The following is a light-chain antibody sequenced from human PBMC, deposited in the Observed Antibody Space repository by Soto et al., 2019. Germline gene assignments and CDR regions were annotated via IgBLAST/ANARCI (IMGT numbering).Light chain of an antibody. V-gene: IGKV3-20*01. J-gene: IGKJ2*01. CDR3: QQDSSSPYT. CDR1: QSVTSTY. Sequence: ETVLTQSPGTLSLSPGERATLSCRASQSVTSTYLAWYQQKPGQAPRLLIYGASSRATGIPDRFSGSGSGTDFTLTISRLEPEDSAVYYCQQDSSSPYTFGQGTKLEIK. CDR2: GAS.